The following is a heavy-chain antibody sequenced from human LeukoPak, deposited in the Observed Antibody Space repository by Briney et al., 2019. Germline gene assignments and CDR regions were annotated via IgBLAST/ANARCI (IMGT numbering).Heavy chain of an antibody. Sequence: GGSLRLSCAASGFTFSSYTMSWVRQAPGKGLEWVSAISGSGGSIYYADSVKGRFTISRDNAKNTLYLQMNSLRAEDTAVYYFGKVAGTEYFDYWGQGTLVTVSS. J-gene: IGHJ4*02. V-gene: IGHV3-23*01. D-gene: IGHD6-13*01. CDR3: GKVAGTEYFDY. CDR1: GFTFSSYT. CDR2: ISGSGGSI.